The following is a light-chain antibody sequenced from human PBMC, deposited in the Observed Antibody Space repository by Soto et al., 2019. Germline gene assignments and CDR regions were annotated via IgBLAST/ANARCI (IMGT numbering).Light chain of an antibody. CDR1: QRITTY. CDR2: TSG. CDR3: QQTYSTPFT. J-gene: IGKJ2*01. Sequence: IQMTQSSSSLSASVGDRVTITCRAIQRITTYLNWYQQKPGEAPKLLISTSGTLQRGVPSRFSGSGSGTDFTLTITALRPEDFATHFCQQTYSTPFTFGQGTKLEIK. V-gene: IGKV1-39*01.